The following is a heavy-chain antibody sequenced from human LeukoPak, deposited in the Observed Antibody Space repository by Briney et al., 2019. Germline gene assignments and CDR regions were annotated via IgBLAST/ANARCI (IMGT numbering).Heavy chain of an antibody. CDR2: ISSSSSYI. J-gene: IGHJ4*02. CDR1: GFTFSSYS. CDR3: ARSDLAGNAY. Sequence: GGSLRLSCAASGFTFSSYSMNWVRQAPGKGLEWVSSISSSSSYIYYADSVKGRFTISRDNAKNSLYLQMNSLRAEDTAAYYCARSDLAGNAYWGQGTLVTVSS. D-gene: IGHD6-13*01. V-gene: IGHV3-21*01.